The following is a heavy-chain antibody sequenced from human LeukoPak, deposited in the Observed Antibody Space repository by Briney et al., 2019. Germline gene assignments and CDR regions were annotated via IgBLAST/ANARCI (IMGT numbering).Heavy chain of an antibody. V-gene: IGHV3-33*01. Sequence: PGGSLRLSCVASGFSFSVYGMHWVRQAPGKGLEWVAVIWNDGSVKYHADSLKGRISISRDNSKNTLYLQIDSLGVDDTGVYYCARASGSYDYWGQGTLVTVSS. CDR3: ARASGSYDY. CDR2: IWNDGSVK. CDR1: GFSFSVYG. D-gene: IGHD1-26*01. J-gene: IGHJ4*02.